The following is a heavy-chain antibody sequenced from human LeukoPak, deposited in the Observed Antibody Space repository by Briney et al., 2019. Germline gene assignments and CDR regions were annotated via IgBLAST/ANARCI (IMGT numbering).Heavy chain of an antibody. CDR3: ARGYCSSTSCYTLDY. J-gene: IGHJ4*02. CDR1: GYTFTGYY. Sequence: ASVKVSCKASGYTFTGYYMHWVRRAPGQGLEWMGWTNPNSGGTNYAQKFQGRVTMTRDTSISTAYMELSRLRSDDTAVYYCARGYCSSTSCYTLDYWGQGTLVTVSS. CDR2: TNPNSGGT. V-gene: IGHV1-2*02. D-gene: IGHD2-2*02.